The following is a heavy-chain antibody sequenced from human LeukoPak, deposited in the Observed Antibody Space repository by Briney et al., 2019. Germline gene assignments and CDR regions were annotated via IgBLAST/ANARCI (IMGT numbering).Heavy chain of an antibody. J-gene: IGHJ3*02. V-gene: IGHV1-69*04. Sequence: SVKVSCKASGGTFSSYAISWVRQAPGQGLEWMGRIIPIFGIANYAQKFQGRVTITADKSTSTAYMELSSLRSEDTAVYYCARDKGSYGRNSWAFDIWGQGTMVTVSS. D-gene: IGHD4-23*01. CDR2: IIPIFGIA. CDR1: GGTFSSYA. CDR3: ARDKGSYGRNSWAFDI.